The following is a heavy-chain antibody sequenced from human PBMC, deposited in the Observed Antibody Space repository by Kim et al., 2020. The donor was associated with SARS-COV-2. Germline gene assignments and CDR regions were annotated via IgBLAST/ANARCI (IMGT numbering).Heavy chain of an antibody. J-gene: IGHJ4*02. Sequence: GGSLRLSCAASGFTFSNAWMSWVRQAPGKGLEWVGRIKSKTDGGTTDYAAPVKGRFTISRDDSKNTLYLQMNSLKTEDTAVYYCTTDPARVGSYSPLDYWGQGTLVTVSS. V-gene: IGHV3-15*01. CDR2: IKSKTDGGTT. CDR1: GFTFSNAW. D-gene: IGHD1-26*01. CDR3: TTDPARVGSYSPLDY.